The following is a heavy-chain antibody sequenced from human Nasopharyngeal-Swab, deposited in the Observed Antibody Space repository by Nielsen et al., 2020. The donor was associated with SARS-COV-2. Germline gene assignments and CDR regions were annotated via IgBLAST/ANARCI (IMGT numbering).Heavy chain of an antibody. V-gene: IGHV3-21*01. D-gene: IGHD2-15*01. J-gene: IGHJ4*02. Sequence: GESLKISCAASGFTFSSYNMNWVRQAPGKGLEWVSSMSSSSSYIYYADSVKGRFTISRDNAKNSLYLQMNSLRAEDTAVYYCARESDSYCSGGSCYPFDYWGQGTLVTVSS. CDR1: GFTFSSYN. CDR3: ARESDSYCSGGSCYPFDY. CDR2: MSSSSSYI.